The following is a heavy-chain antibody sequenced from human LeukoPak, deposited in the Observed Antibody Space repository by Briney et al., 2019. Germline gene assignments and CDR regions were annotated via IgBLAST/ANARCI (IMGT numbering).Heavy chain of an antibody. J-gene: IGHJ4*02. CDR1: GFTFSTSW. Sequence: GGSVRPSCAASGFTFSTSWMSWVRQAPGKGLGWVANIKEDGSEKNYVDSVKGRFTISRDNAKNSLYLQMNSLRAEDTAVYYCARWDSGSYFLDYWGQGTLVTVSS. CDR2: IKEDGSEK. V-gene: IGHV3-7*05. CDR3: ARWDSGSYFLDY. D-gene: IGHD1-26*01.